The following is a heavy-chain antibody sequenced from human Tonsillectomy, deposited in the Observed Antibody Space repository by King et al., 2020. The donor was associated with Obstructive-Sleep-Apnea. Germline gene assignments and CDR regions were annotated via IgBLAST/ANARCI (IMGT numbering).Heavy chain of an antibody. J-gene: IGHJ4*02. Sequence: VQLVESGGGLVKPGESLRLSCAASGFTFNSYSMAWVRQAPGKGLEWVSFINSGGSYIYYGDSVKGRFTLSRDNTKNSLSLQLNRLRPEDTGVYYCGRDLGEAGDYWGQGILVTVSS. CDR3: GRDLGEAGDY. CDR1: GFTFNSYS. V-gene: IGHV3-21*06. CDR2: INSGGSYI. D-gene: IGHD3-10*01.